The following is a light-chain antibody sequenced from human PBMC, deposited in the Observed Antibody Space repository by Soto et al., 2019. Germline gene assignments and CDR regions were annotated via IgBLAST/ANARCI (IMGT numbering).Light chain of an antibody. CDR3: QQSYSPLWT. CDR2: AAS. V-gene: IGKV1-39*01. Sequence: DIQMTQSPSSLSASVGDRVTITCRASQSISSYLNWYQQKPGKAPKLLIYAASSLQSGVPSRFSGSGSETDFTLIISSLQPEDFATYYCQQSYSPLWTFGQGTKVDI. J-gene: IGKJ1*01. CDR1: QSISSY.